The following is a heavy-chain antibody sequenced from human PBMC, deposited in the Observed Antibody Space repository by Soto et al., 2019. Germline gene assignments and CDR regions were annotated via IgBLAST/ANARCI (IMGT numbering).Heavy chain of an antibody. V-gene: IGHV4-31*03. CDR2: IYYSGST. D-gene: IGHD6-19*01. Sequence: SETLSLTCTVSGGSISSSSYYWGWIRQPPGKGLEWIGYIYYSGSTYYNPSLKSRVTISVDTSKNQFSLKLSSVTAADTAVYYCARDFTDSSGPTLGMGVWGQGTTVTVS. J-gene: IGHJ6*02. CDR1: GGSISSSSYY. CDR3: ARDFTDSSGPTLGMGV.